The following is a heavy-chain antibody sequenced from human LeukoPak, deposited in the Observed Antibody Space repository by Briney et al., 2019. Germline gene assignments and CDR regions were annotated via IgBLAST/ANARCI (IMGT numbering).Heavy chain of an antibody. CDR3: ARGYCSSTSRYRGAFDI. D-gene: IGHD2-2*01. CDR2: IYYSGST. V-gene: IGHV4-30-4*08. Sequence: SQTLSLTCTVSGGSISSGDYYWNWIRQPPGKGLGWIGYIYYSGSTYYNPSLKSRVSISIDTSKNQFSLKLSSVTAADTAVYYCARGYCSSTSRYRGAFDIWGQGTMVTVSS. J-gene: IGHJ3*02. CDR1: GGSISSGDYY.